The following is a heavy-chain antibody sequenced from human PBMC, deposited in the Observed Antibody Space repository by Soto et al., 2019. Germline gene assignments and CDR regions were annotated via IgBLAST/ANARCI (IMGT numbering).Heavy chain of an antibody. V-gene: IGHV4-31*03. CDR2: IYYSGTT. J-gene: IGHJ4*02. CDR3: ARRALPQCINGVCYKDGFWDY. D-gene: IGHD2-8*01. Sequence: SETLSLTCTVSGGSVSSGGYYWSWIRQHPGTGLEWIGYIYYSGTTYCNPSLKSRASISLDTSKNDFSLKLTSATAADTAVYYCARRALPQCINGVCYKDGFWDYWGQGALVTVSS. CDR1: GGSVSSGGYY.